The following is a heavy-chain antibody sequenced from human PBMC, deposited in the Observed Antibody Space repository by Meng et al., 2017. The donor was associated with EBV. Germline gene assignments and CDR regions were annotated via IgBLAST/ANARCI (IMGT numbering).Heavy chain of an antibody. J-gene: IGHJ5*02. D-gene: IGHD1-26*01. CDR2: INHSGST. CDR3: ARGGGNRGGIVGATYRLNWFDP. Sequence: QVQLQQWGAGLLKPSEKLSLTCAVYGGSFSGYYWSWIRQPPGKGLEWIGEINHSGSTNYNPSLKSRVTISVDTSKNQFSLKLSSVTAADTAVYYCARGGGNRGGIVGATYRLNWFDPWGQGTLVTVS. V-gene: IGHV4-34*01. CDR1: GGSFSGYY.